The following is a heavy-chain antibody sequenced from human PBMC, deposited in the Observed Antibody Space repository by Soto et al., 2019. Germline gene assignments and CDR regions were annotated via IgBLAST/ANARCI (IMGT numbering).Heavy chain of an antibody. V-gene: IGHV4-31*02. D-gene: IGHD3-10*01. J-gene: IGHJ5*02. Sequence: WTWIRQHPGKGLECIGYIYYSGVTYYNPSLKSRVTISVDTSKNQFSLKLSSMTAADTAVYFCARDLRGRGSGRFDPWGQGTLVTVSS. CDR3: ARDLRGRGSGRFDP. CDR2: IYYSGVT.